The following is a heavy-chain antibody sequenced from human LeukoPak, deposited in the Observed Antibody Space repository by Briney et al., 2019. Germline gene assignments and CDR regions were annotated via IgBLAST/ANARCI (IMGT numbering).Heavy chain of an antibody. CDR3: AKVGL. CDR2: ISWKSDRI. V-gene: IGHV3-9*01. Sequence: PGGSLRLSCVASGFIFADYATHWVRQTPEKGLEWVSGISWKSDRIVYADSVKGRFTISRDNAEKTLYLQMNNLRPDDTALYYCAKVGLWGQGTLVTVSS. CDR1: GFIFADYA. J-gene: IGHJ4*02.